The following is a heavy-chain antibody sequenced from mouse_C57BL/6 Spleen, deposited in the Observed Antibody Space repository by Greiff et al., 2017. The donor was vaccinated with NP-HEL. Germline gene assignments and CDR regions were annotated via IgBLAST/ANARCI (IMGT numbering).Heavy chain of an antibody. CDR3: ARDRDYEGDY. CDR2: ISYDGSN. Sequence: EVKLQESGPGLVKPSQSLSLTCSVTGYSITSGYYWNWIRQFPGNKLEWMRYISYDGSNNYNPSLKNRISITRDTSKNQFFLKLNSVTTEDTATYYCARDRDYEGDYRGQGTTLTVSS. V-gene: IGHV3-6*01. J-gene: IGHJ2*01. CDR1: GYSITSGYY. D-gene: IGHD2-4*01.